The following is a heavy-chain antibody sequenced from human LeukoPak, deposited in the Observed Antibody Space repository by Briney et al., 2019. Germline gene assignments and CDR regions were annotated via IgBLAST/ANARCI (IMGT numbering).Heavy chain of an antibody. D-gene: IGHD6-13*01. Sequence: GGSLRLSCAASGFTFTSYSMNWVRQAPGRGLEWVSSISSSSTYIYYADSVKGRFTTSRDNAKNSLYLQMNSLRAEDTAVYYCAGFIAAAGTFWFDPWGQGTLVTVSS. V-gene: IGHV3-21*01. J-gene: IGHJ5*02. CDR2: ISSSSTYI. CDR1: GFTFTSYS. CDR3: AGFIAAAGTFWFDP.